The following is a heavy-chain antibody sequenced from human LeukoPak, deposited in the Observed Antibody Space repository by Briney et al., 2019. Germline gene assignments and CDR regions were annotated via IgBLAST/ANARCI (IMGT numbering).Heavy chain of an antibody. D-gene: IGHD3-22*01. CDR2: INHSGST. J-gene: IGHJ4*02. CDR3: ARPSITMMYIDY. V-gene: IGHV4-34*01. CDR1: GGSFSGYY. Sequence: SETLSLTCAVYGGSFSGYYWTWIRQPPGKGLEWIGEINHSGSTNYNPSLKSRVTISVDTSKNQFSLKLSSVTAADTAVYYCARPSITMMYIDYWGQGTLVTVSS.